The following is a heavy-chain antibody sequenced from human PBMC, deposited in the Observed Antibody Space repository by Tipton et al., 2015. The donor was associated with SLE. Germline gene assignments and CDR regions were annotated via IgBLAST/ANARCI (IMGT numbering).Heavy chain of an antibody. D-gene: IGHD3-16*01. CDR1: GFTYSGYA. Sequence: GSLRLSCAASGFTYSGYAMHWVRQAPGKGLEWVAFIRADGSNKDYADSVKGRFTISRDNSKNTLYLQMNRLRVEDTAVYYCAGGTGAYLDHWGQETLVTVSS. V-gene: IGHV3-30*02. CDR3: AGGTGAYLDH. J-gene: IGHJ4*02. CDR2: IRADGSNK.